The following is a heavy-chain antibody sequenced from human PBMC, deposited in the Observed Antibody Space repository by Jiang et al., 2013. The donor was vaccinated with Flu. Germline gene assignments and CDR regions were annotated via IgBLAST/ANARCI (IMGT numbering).Heavy chain of an antibody. D-gene: IGHD5-12*01. J-gene: IGHJ4*02. Sequence: VKVSCKASGYTFTSYGISWVRQAPGQGLEWMGWINAGNGNTKYSQKFQGRVTITRDTSASTAYMELSSLRSEDTAVYYCARGGYDSFFDYWGQGTLVTVSS. CDR2: INAGNGNT. CDR3: ARGGYDSFFDY. CDR1: GYTFTSYG. V-gene: IGHV1-3*01.